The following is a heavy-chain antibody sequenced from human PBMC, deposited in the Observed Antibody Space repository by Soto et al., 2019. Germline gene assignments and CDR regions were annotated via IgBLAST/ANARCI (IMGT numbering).Heavy chain of an antibody. CDR3: ASVGYYGRSGLFVPFDF. CDR2: INHRGIT. J-gene: IGHJ4*02. Sequence: PSETLSLTCAVYGGSFSGFYRSWIRQPPGKGLEWIGEINHRGITGYNPSLKSRVSISIITSKSQFSLRLKSVTAADTAVYYGASVGYYGRSGLFVPFDFCAQGTRVTVSS. D-gene: IGHD3-22*01. V-gene: IGHV4-34*01. CDR1: GGSFSGFY.